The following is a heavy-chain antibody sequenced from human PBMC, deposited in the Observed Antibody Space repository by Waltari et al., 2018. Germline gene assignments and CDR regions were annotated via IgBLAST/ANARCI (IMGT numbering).Heavy chain of an antibody. CDR1: GYSINSGYF. CDR3: TRQVLGYCTSAACRRLES. Sequence: QVQLQESGPGLVKPSETLSLTCDVSGYSINSGYFWGWIRQPPGKGLEWIETIYHSGTTFSNPSLTIRFTTAMDASKNQFSLKLKSVTAADTAVYYCTRQVLGYCTSAACRRLESWGQGTLVTVSS. D-gene: IGHD2-2*03. V-gene: IGHV4-38-2*01. J-gene: IGHJ4*02. CDR2: IYHSGTT.